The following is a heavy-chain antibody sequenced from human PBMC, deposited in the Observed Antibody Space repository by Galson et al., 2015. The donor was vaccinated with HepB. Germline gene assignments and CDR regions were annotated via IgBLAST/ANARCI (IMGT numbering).Heavy chain of an antibody. J-gene: IGHJ3*02. Sequence: SLRLSCAASGFTFSSYAMHWVRQAPGKGLEWVASIKQDGSEKYYMDSVKGRFTISRDNAKNSLYLQMNSLRVEDTAVYYCARDVAITILGSFDIWGQGTMVTVSS. CDR2: IKQDGSEK. V-gene: IGHV3-7*01. D-gene: IGHD3-10*01. CDR1: GFTFSSYA. CDR3: ARDVAITILGSFDI.